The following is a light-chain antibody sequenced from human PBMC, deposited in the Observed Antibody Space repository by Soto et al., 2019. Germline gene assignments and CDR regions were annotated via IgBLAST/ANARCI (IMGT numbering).Light chain of an antibody. CDR3: QQYKT. CDR2: DAF. J-gene: IGKJ1*01. V-gene: IGKV3-20*01. CDR1: QSVSTSY. Sequence: EIVLTQSPGTLSLSPGEIATLSCRASQSVSTSYVAWYQQKFGQAPRLLIYDAFSRATGIPDRFSASGSGTDFTLTISRLEPEDSAVYYCQQYKTFGQGTKVDI.